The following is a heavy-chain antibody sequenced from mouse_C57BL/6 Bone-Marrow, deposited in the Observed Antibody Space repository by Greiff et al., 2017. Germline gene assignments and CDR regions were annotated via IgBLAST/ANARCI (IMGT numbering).Heavy chain of an antibody. V-gene: IGHV5-6*01. J-gene: IGHJ3*01. D-gene: IGHD3-1*01. CDR1: GFTFSSYG. CDR3: ARQGDPRVFAY. CDR2: ISSGGSYT. Sequence: EVQLVESGGDLVKPGGSLKLSCAASGFTFSSYGMAWVRQTPDKRLEWVATISSGGSYTYYPDSVKGRGTISRDNAKNTLYLQMRSLKSEDTAMYYCARQGDPRVFAYWGQGTLVTVSA.